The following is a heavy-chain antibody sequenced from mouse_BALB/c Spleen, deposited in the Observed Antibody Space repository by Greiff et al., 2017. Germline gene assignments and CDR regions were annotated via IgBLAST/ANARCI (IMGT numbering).Heavy chain of an antibody. CDR3: ARQEDYDYLFAC. V-gene: IGHV5-9-3*01. CDR1: GFTFSSYA. CDR2: ISSGGSYT. J-gene: IGHJ3*01. D-gene: IGHD2-4*01. Sequence: EVNLVESGGGLVKPGGSLKLSCAASGFTFSSYAMSWVRQTPEKRLEWVATISSGGSYTYYPDSVKGRFTISRDNAKNTLYLQMSSLRSEDTAMYYCARQEDYDYLFACWGQGTLVTVSA.